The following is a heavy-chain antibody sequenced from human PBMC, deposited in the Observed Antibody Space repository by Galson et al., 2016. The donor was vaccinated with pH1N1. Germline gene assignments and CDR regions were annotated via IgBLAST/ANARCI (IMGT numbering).Heavy chain of an antibody. V-gene: IGHV4-31*03. CDR3: ARRFFEYLEGLPTDAFDI. D-gene: IGHD3-3*01. J-gene: IGHJ3*02. CDR2: IDNSGST. CDR1: GASVTRGDSY. Sequence: LSLTCTVSGASVTRGDSYWSWLRQHPGKGLEWIGYIDNSGSTSYKSSLKSRITIAVGTSKNQVSMRLSSVTAADTAVYYCARRFFEYLEGLPTDAFDIWGPGTMVTVSS.